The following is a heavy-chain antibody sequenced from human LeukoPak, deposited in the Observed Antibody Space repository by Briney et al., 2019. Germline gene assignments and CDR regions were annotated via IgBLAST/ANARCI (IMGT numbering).Heavy chain of an antibody. CDR1: GFIFNDYD. V-gene: IGHV3-20*04. CDR2: ISWDGGST. Sequence: GGSLRLSCEASGFIFNDYDMSWVRQAPGKGREWVSGISWDGGSTAYADSVKGRLPISRDNAKNSLYLQMNSLTAEDTAFYFCTRDVVAVAALDFWGQGTRVTVSS. CDR3: TRDVVAVAALDF. D-gene: IGHD2-15*01. J-gene: IGHJ4*02.